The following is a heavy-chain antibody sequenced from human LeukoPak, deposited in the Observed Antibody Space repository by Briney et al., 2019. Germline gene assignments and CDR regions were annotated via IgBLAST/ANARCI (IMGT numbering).Heavy chain of an antibody. D-gene: IGHD6-19*01. CDR3: AKLGDSST. CDR2: TYYRSKWYN. V-gene: IGHV6-1*01. Sequence: SQTLSLTCAISGDSVSSNSAAWSSIRQSPSRGLEWLGRTYYRSKWYNDYALSVKSRIIINPDTSKNQFSLQLNSVTPEDTAVYYCAKLGDSSTWGQGTLVTVSS. J-gene: IGHJ5*02. CDR1: GDSVSSNSAA.